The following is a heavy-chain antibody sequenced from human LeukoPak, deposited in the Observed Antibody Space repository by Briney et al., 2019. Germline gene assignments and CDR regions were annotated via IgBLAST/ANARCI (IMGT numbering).Heavy chain of an antibody. V-gene: IGHV3-53*01. CDR3: AKLFESGTYNNFFHY. D-gene: IGHD3-10*01. CDR2: IYSGGST. J-gene: IGHJ4*02. CDR1: GFTVSSNY. Sequence: PGGSLRLSCAASGFTVSSNYMSWVRQAPGKGLEWVSVIYSGGSTYYADSVKGRFTIPRDNSKNTLYLQMNSLRPEDTAIYYCAKLFESGTYNNFFHYWGQGTLVTVFS.